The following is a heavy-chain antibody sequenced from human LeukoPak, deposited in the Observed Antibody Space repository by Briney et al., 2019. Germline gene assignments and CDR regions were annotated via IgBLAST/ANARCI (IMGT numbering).Heavy chain of an antibody. CDR1: GFTFSVYS. J-gene: IGHJ4*02. CDR2: VSPRSCYI. CDR3: VRARPADYGDYDGVLDY. V-gene: IGHV3-21*01. D-gene: IGHD4-17*01. Sequence: KTGGSLRLSCVASGFTFSVYSMKWLRQAPGKGLEWVSSVSPRSCYIYYADSVKGRFTISRDDANNSLYRQINSLRVEDTAVYYCVRARPADYGDYDGVLDYWGRGTLVTDPS.